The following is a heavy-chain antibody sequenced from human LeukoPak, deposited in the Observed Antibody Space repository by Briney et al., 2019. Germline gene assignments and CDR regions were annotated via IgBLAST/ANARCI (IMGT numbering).Heavy chain of an antibody. CDR1: GFTVSSNY. D-gene: IGHD3-10*01. CDR3: ARFYYEKWFGELLIDY. V-gene: IGHV3-66*01. Sequence: GGSLRLSCAASGFTVSSNYMSWVRQAPGKGLEWVSVIYSGGSTYYADSAKGRFTISRDNSKNTLHLQMNSLRAEDTAVYYCARFYYEKWFGELLIDYWGQGTLVTVSS. J-gene: IGHJ4*02. CDR2: IYSGGST.